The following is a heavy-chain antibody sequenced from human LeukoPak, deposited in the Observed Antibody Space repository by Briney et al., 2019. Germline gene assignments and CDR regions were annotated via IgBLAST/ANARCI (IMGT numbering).Heavy chain of an antibody. CDR2: IIPIFGTA. CDR1: GGTFSSYA. V-gene: IGHV1-69*05. J-gene: IGHJ1*01. CDR3: ARDLDSSGLEYFQH. Sequence: SVKVSCKASGGTFSSYAISWVRQAPGQGLEWMGGIIPIFGTANYAQKFQGRVTITTDESTSTAYMELSRLRSDDTAVYYCARDLDSSGLEYFQHWGQGTLVTVSS. D-gene: IGHD6-19*01.